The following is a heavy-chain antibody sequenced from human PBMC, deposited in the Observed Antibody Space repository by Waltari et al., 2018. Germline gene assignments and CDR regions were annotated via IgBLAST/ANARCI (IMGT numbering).Heavy chain of an antibody. J-gene: IGHJ3*02. CDR3: ARMTPALAFDI. Sequence: EVQLVESGGGLVQPGGSLRLSCAASGFTFSSYDMHWVRQATGKGLEWVSAIGTAGDTYYPGSVKGRFTISRENAKNSLYLKMNSLRAGDTAVYYCARMTPALAFDIWGQGTMVTVSS. CDR1: GFTFSSYD. CDR2: IGTAGDT. V-gene: IGHV3-13*01.